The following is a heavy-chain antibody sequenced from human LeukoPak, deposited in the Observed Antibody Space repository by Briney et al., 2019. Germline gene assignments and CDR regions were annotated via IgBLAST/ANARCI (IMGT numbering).Heavy chain of an antibody. CDR3: AKRGVVIRVILVGFHKEAYYFDS. V-gene: IGHV3-23*01. Sequence: GGSLRLSCAVSGLTLSNYGMSWVRQAPGKGLEWVAGISDRGSRTNYADSVKGWFTISTDNPKNTLYLQMNSLRAEDTAVYFCAKRGVVIRVILVGFHKEAYYFDSWGQGALVTVSS. J-gene: IGHJ4*02. D-gene: IGHD3-22*01. CDR1: GLTLSNYG. CDR2: ISDRGSRT.